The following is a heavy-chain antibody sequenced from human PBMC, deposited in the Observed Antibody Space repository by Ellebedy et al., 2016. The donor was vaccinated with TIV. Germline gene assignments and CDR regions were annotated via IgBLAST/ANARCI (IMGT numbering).Heavy chain of an antibody. CDR3: ARRYMDV. J-gene: IGHJ6*03. V-gene: IGHV3-7*01. CDR1: GFTFSSYW. Sequence: GESLKISXAASGFTFSSYWMSWVRQAPGKGLEWVANIKQDGSEKNYVDSVKGRFTVSRDNAKNSVYLQMNSLRDDDTAVYYCARRYMDVWGKGTTVTVSS. CDR2: IKQDGSEK.